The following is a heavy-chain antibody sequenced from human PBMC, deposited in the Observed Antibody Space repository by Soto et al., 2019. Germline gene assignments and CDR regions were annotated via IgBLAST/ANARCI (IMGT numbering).Heavy chain of an antibody. CDR1: GFTFNNFH. CDR2: ISEGGSDT. Sequence: EEQLLESGGGLVQPGGSLRLSCAGSGFTFNNFHMTWVRQVPGKGLEWVSTISEGGSDTFYADSVRGRVAISRDNSKSTLYLQMNTLRVDETAIYYCEKTTDNRCCYFWGQGTLVTVSS. J-gene: IGHJ4*02. V-gene: IGHV3-23*01. D-gene: IGHD1-20*01. CDR3: EKTTDNRCCYF.